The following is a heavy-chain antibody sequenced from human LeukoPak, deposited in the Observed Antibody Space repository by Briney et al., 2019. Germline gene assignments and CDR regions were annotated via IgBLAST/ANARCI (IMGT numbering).Heavy chain of an antibody. CDR1: GITFSIYT. V-gene: IGHV3-23*01. D-gene: IGHD5-18*01. CDR2: ARASGSAT. CDR3: AKRYGNAWYQFDY. J-gene: IGHJ4*02. Sequence: GGSLRLSCAASGITFSIYTMSWVRQTPGKGLEWVSTARASGSATYYADSVKGRFAISRDDSKSTLYLQMTNLRAEDTALYYCAKRYGNAWYQFDYWGRGTLVTVSS.